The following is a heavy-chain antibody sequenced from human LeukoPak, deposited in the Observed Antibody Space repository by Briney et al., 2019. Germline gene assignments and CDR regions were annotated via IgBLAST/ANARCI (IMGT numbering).Heavy chain of an antibody. J-gene: IGHJ4*02. V-gene: IGHV3-66*01. CDR1: GFTFSSYA. CDR3: ARGGGDRNPFDY. CDR2: IYSGGNT. Sequence: PGGSLRLSCAASGFTFSSYAMTWVRKAPGKGLDGVSIIYSGGNTYYADSVKGRFIISRDNSKNTLYLQMNSLRVEDTAVYYCARGGGDRNPFDYWGQGTLVTVSS. D-gene: IGHD4-17*01.